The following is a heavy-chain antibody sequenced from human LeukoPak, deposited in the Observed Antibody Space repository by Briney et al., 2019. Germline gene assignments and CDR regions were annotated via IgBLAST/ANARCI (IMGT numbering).Heavy chain of an antibody. CDR2: IYYSGST. Sequence: SETLSLTCTVSGGSISSYYWSWIRQPPGKGLEWIGYIYYSGSTNYNPSLKSRVTISVDTSKNQFSLKLSSVTAADTAVYYCARVNIAALSGYFDYWGQGILVTVSS. CDR1: GGSISSYY. V-gene: IGHV4-59*01. CDR3: ARVNIAALSGYFDY. J-gene: IGHJ4*02. D-gene: IGHD6-6*01.